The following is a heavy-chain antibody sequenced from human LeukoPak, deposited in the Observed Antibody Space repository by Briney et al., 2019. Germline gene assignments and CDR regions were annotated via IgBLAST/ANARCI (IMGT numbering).Heavy chain of an antibody. CDR2: ISAYNGNT. Sequence: ASVKVSCKASGYTFTSYGISWVRQAPGQGLEWMGWISAYNGNTNYAQKFQGRVTITRNTSISTAYMELSSLRSEDTAVYYCARWRRSGSYLGYWGQGTLVTVSS. V-gene: IGHV1-18*01. J-gene: IGHJ4*02. CDR1: GYTFTSYG. D-gene: IGHD1-26*01. CDR3: ARWRRSGSYLGY.